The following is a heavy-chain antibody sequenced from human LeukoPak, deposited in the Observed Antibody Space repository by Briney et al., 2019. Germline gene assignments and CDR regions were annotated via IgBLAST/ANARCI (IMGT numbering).Heavy chain of an antibody. D-gene: IGHD6-19*01. CDR2: ISGSGGST. J-gene: IGHJ1*01. CDR3: AKGAPTGYSSGWYLGYFQH. V-gene: IGHV3-23*01. CDR1: GFTFSSYA. Sequence: GGSLRLSCAASGFTFSSYAMSWDRQAPGKGLEWVSAISGSGGSTYYADSVKGRFTISRDNSKNTLYLQMNSLRAEDTAVYYCAKGAPTGYSSGWYLGYFQHWGQGTLVTVSS.